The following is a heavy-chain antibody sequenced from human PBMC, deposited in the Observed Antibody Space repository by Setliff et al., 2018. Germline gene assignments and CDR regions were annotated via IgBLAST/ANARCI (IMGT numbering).Heavy chain of an antibody. CDR1: GSTVTESS. J-gene: IGHJ3*02. V-gene: IGHV1-24*01. CDR2: FDPEDGER. D-gene: IGHD3-3*01. CDR3: ARDRFYNSWSGTSITAPHDAFDI. Sequence: GASVKVSCKVSGSTVTESSMHWVRQAPGKGLEWMGGFDPEDGERIYAQHFQGRLTMTEDTSTDTAYMEVSSLRSEDTAVYFCARDRFYNSWSGTSITAPHDAFDIWGQGTTVTVS.